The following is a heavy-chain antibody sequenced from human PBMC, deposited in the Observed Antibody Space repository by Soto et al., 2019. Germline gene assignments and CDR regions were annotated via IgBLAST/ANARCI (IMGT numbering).Heavy chain of an antibody. CDR2: IYYSGST. J-gene: IGHJ6*03. V-gene: IGHV4-39*01. CDR1: GGSISSSSYY. D-gene: IGHD5-18*01. CDR3: ARGLGLLHLNGNYYYMDV. Sequence: SETLSLTCTVSGGSISSSSYYWGWIRQPPGKGLEWIGSIYYSGSTYYNPSLKSRVTISVDTSKNQFSLKLSSVTAADTAVYYCARGLGLLHLNGNYYYMDVWGKGTTVTVSS.